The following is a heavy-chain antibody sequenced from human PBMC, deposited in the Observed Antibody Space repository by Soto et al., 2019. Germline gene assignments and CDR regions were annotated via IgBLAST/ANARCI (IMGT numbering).Heavy chain of an antibody. V-gene: IGHV3-30*18. D-gene: IGHD6-25*01. CDR1: GFTFSSYG. Sequence: QVQLVESGGGVVQPGRSLRLSCAASGFTFSSYGMHWVRQAPGKGLEWVAIISYDGNNKYYADSVKGRFTISRDNSKNTLYVQKNSVRAEDTAVYYCAKKAASGSAVGRGDYWGQGTLVTVSS. J-gene: IGHJ4*02. CDR2: ISYDGNNK. CDR3: AKKAASGSAVGRGDY.